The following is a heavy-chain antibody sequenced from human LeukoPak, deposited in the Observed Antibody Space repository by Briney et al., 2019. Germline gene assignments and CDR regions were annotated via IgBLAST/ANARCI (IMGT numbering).Heavy chain of an antibody. D-gene: IGHD3-9*01. CDR2: IRYDGSNK. CDR1: GFTFSSYG. Sequence: PGGSLRLSCAASGFTFSSYGMHWVRQAPGKGLEWVAYIRYDGSNKYYEDSMKGRFTISRDNSKNMLYLQMNSLRAEDTAVYYCARKTRYHFDWAIADFYYYYYMDVWGKGTTVTISS. CDR3: ARKTRYHFDWAIADFYYYYYMDV. J-gene: IGHJ6*03. V-gene: IGHV3-30*02.